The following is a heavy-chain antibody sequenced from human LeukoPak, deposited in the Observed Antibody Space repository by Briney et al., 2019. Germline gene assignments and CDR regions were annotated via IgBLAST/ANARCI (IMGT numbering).Heavy chain of an antibody. CDR2: IIPIFGTA. J-gene: IGHJ4*02. V-gene: IGHV1-69*06. CDR3: ARTANYYDSSGYTN. Sequence: PTASVKVSCKASGGTFSSYAISWVRQAPGQGLEWMGGIIPIFGTANYAQKFQGRVTITADKSTSTAYMELSSLRSEDTAVYYCARTANYYDSSGYTNWGQGTLVTVSS. CDR1: GGTFSSYA. D-gene: IGHD3-22*01.